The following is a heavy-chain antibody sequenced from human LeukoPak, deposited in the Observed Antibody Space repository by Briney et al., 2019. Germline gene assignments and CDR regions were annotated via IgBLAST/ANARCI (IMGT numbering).Heavy chain of an antibody. CDR3: ARVQRFGGTPDGYYYYYGMDV. CDR1: GYTFTIYY. Sequence: ASVKVSCKASGYTFTIYYMHWVRQAPGQGLEWMGVINPSGGSTSYAQKFQGRVTMTRDTSTSTVYMELSSLRSEDTAVYYCARVQRFGGTPDGYYYYYGMDVWGQGTTVTVSS. CDR2: INPSGGST. V-gene: IGHV1-46*01. D-gene: IGHD4-23*01. J-gene: IGHJ6*02.